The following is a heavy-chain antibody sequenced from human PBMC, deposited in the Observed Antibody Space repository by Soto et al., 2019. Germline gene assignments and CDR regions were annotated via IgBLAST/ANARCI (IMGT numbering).Heavy chain of an antibody. V-gene: IGHV3-11*01. J-gene: IGHJ4*01. CDR2: ISGSGTAI. CDR1: GFALIDY. CDR3: ARDYSNNGFDY. D-gene: IGHD4-4*01. Sequence: QVQLVESGGGLVRPGGSLRLSCTASGFALIDYMSWIRQPPGRGLECVSYISGSGTAIYTADSVKGRFTVSKDDAKNSLYLQMHSLTAEDTAVYYCARDYSNNGFDYWGHGTLVTVSS.